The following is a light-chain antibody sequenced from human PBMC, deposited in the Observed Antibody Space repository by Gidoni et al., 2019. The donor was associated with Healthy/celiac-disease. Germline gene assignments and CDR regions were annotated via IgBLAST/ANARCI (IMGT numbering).Light chain of an antibody. V-gene: IGLV2-23*02. CDR2: EVS. CDR1: SSDVGSYNL. CDR3: CSYAGSSTWL. Sequence: SALTQHAAVSGSPGRPITISCTGTSSDVGSYNLVSWYQQPPGKAPKLMIYEVSKRPSGVSNRFSCSKSGNTASLTISGLQAEDEADYYCCSYAGSSTWLFGGGTKLTVL. J-gene: IGLJ3*02.